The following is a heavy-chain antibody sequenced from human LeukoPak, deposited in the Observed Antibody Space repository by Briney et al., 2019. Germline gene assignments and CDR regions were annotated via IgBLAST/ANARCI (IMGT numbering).Heavy chain of an antibody. V-gene: IGHV4-30-2*01. J-gene: IGHJ4*02. CDR2: IFRSGSA. CDR3: ARRDYDILTGYPLDC. Sequence: SETLSLTCTVSGDSISSGSYSLNWIRQPPGKGLEWIGYIFRSGSAYYNPSLRSRVTISVDKSKNQFSLKLSSVTAAGTAVYYCARRDYDILTGYPLDCWGQGTLVTVSS. D-gene: IGHD3-9*01. CDR1: GDSISSGSYS.